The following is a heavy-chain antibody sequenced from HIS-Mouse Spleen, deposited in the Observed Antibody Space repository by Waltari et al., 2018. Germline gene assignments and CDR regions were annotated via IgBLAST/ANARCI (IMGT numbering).Heavy chain of an antibody. CDR3: ARSNWYFDY. D-gene: IGHD7-27*01. J-gene: IGHJ4*02. CDR1: GFTGRSNY. Sequence: EVQLVESGGGLVQPGGSLRLSCGASGFTGRSNYMRWVRQAPGKGLEWVSVIYSGGSTYYADSVKGRFTISRDNSKNTLYLQLNSLRAEDTAVYYCARSNWYFDYWGQGTLVTVSS. CDR2: IYSGGST. V-gene: IGHV3-66*01.